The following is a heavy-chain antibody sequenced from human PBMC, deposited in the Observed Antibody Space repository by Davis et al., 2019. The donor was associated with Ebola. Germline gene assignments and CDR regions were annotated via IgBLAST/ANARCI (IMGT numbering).Heavy chain of an antibody. CDR1: GYTSTSYG. V-gene: IGHV1-18*01. D-gene: IGHD2-15*01. CDR2: ISAYNGNT. CDR3: ARMMGYCSGGSCYSGSYFDY. Sequence: AASVKVSCKASGYTSTSYGISWVRQAPGQGLEWMGWISAYNGNTNYAQKLQGRVTMTTDTSTSTAYMELRSLRSDDTAVYYCARMMGYCSGGSCYSGSYFDYWGQGTLVTVSS. J-gene: IGHJ4*02.